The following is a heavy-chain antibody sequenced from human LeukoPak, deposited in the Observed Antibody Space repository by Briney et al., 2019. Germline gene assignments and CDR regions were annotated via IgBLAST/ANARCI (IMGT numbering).Heavy chain of an antibody. D-gene: IGHD2-2*01. CDR2: IYYSGST. V-gene: IGHV4-39*02. J-gene: IGHJ6*02. Sequence: SETLSLTCTVSGGSISSSSYYWGWIRQPPGTGLEWVGSIYYSGSTYYNPSLKSRVTISVDTSKNQFSLKLSSVTAADTAVYYCAREQDGYCSSTSCSGDYYYGMDVWGQGTTVTVSS. CDR1: GGSISSSSYY. CDR3: AREQDGYCSSTSCSGDYYYGMDV.